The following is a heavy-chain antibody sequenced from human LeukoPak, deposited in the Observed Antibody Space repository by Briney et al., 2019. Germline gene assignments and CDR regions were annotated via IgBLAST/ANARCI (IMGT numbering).Heavy chain of an antibody. J-gene: IGHJ2*01. Sequence: PGGSLRLSCAASGFTFSDYWLSWVRQAPGKGLEWVAFIKQDGIEKDYVDSVKGRFTISRDNAKNSVYLQMNSLRVEDAATFYCARVALGGWFFDRWGRGTLVTVSS. CDR2: IKQDGIEK. V-gene: IGHV3-7*01. CDR3: ARVALGGWFFDR. CDR1: GFTFSDYW.